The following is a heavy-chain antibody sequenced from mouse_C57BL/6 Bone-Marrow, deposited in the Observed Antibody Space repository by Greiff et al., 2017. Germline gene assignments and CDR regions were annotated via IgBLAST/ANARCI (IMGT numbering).Heavy chain of an antibody. V-gene: IGHV1-81*01. CDR2: IYPRSGNT. J-gene: IGHJ2*01. CDR1: GYTFTSYG. Sequence: VKLMESGAELARPGASVKLSCKASGYTFTSYGISWVKQRTGQGLEWIGEIYPRSGNTYYNEKFKGKATLTADKSSSTAYMELRSLTSEDSAVYCCARAENYSGSRFGYWGKGTTLTVDS. D-gene: IGHD1-1*01. CDR3: ARAENYSGSRFGY.